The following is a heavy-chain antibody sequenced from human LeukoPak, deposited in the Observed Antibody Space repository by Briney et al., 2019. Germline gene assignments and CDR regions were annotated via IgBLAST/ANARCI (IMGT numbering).Heavy chain of an antibody. V-gene: IGHV1-69*13. Sequence: SVKVSCKASGGTFSSYGISWVRQAPGQGLEWMGGVIPIFGTANYAQKFQGRVTITADESTSTAYMELSSLRSEDTAVYYCARLDEYSSSSRYYGMDVWGQGTTVTVSS. CDR1: GGTFSSYG. CDR2: VIPIFGTA. CDR3: ARLDEYSSSSRYYGMDV. J-gene: IGHJ6*02. D-gene: IGHD6-6*01.